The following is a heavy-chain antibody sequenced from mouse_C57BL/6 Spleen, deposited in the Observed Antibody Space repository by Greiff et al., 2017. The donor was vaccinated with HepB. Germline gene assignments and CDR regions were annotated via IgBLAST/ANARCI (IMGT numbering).Heavy chain of an antibody. Sequence: QVQLQQPGAELVMPGASVKLSCKASGYTFTSYWMHWVKQRPGQGLEWIGEIDPSDSYNNYNQKFKGKSTLTVDKSSSTAYMQLSSLTSEDSAIYYCARWGTTGDYWGQGTTLTVSS. CDR1: GYTFTSYW. D-gene: IGHD1-1*01. CDR3: ARWGTTGDY. J-gene: IGHJ2*01. CDR2: IDPSDSYN. V-gene: IGHV1-69*01.